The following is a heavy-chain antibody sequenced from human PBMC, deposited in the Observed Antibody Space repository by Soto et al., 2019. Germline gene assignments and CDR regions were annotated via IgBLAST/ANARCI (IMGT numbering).Heavy chain of an antibody. D-gene: IGHD6-13*01. CDR2: IYTSGST. CDR1: CGSISSYY. CDR3: AGSRATGYSSSWYYFDY. Sequence: SETLSLTCTVSCGSISSYYWGWIRQPAGKGLEWIGRIYTSGSTNYNPSLKSRVTISVDTSKNQFSLKLSSVTAADTAVYYCAGSRATGYSSSWYYFDYWGQGTLVTVSS. J-gene: IGHJ4*02. V-gene: IGHV4-4*07.